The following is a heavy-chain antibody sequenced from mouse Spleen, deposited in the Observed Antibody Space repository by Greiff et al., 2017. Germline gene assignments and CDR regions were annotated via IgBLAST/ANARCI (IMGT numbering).Heavy chain of an antibody. CDR1: GYTFTSYW. CDR3: AIYHYGSSWGYFDV. V-gene: IGHV1-74*01. Sequence: QVQLKQPGAELVKPGASVKVSCKASGYTFTSYWMHWVKQRPGQGLEWIGRIHPSDSDTNYNQKFKGKATLTVDKSSSTAYMQLSSLTSEDSAVYYCAIYHYGSSWGYFDVWGTGTTVTVSS. J-gene: IGHJ1*03. CDR2: IHPSDSDT. D-gene: IGHD1-1*01.